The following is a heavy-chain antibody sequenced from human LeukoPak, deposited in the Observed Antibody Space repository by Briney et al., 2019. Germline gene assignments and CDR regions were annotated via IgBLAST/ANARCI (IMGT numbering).Heavy chain of an antibody. CDR3: AREGTTRPLDY. J-gene: IGHJ4*02. D-gene: IGHD6-6*01. V-gene: IGHV4-59*12. Sequence: SETLSLTCTVSGGSISSYHWSWIRQPPGKGLEWIGNIYYSGSTNYNPSLKSRVTISLDTSKDQFSLKLSSVTAADTAVYYCAREGTTRPLDYWGQGTLVTVSS. CDR1: GGSISSYH. CDR2: IYYSGST.